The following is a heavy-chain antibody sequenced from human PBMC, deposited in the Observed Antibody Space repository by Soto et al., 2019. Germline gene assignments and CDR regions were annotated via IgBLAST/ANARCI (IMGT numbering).Heavy chain of an antibody. CDR2: ISYDGSNK. V-gene: IGHV3-30*18. D-gene: IGHD3-22*01. Sequence: PGGSLRLSCAASGFTFSSYGMHWVRQAPGKGLEWVAVISYDGSNKYYADSVKGRFTISRDNSKNTLYLQMNSLRAEDTAVYYCAKDHYYDSSGYYSRELFDYWAREPWSPSPQ. CDR1: GFTFSSYG. CDR3: AKDHYYDSSGYYSRELFDY. J-gene: IGHJ4*02.